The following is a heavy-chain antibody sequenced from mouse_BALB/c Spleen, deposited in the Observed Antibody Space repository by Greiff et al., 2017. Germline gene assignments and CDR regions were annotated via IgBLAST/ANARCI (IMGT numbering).Heavy chain of an antibody. CDR1: GYTFTSYW. Sequence: QVQLQQPGAELVKPGASVKLSCKASGYTFTSYWMHWVKQRPGQGLEWIGEINPSNGRTNYNEKFKSKATLTVDKSSSTAYMQLSSLTSEDSAVYYCAREDYDYDGVWGAGTTVTVSS. D-gene: IGHD2-4*01. CDR2: INPSNGRT. V-gene: IGHV1S81*02. J-gene: IGHJ1*01. CDR3: AREDYDYDGV.